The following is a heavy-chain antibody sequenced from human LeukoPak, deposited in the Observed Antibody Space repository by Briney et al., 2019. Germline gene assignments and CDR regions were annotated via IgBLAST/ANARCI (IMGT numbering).Heavy chain of an antibody. CDR2: IKQDGSEK. CDR3: ASEPYYDSSGYSDY. V-gene: IGHV3-7*01. J-gene: IGHJ4*02. Sequence: GGSLRLSCAASGFTFSSYWMSWVRQAPGEGLEWLANIKQDGSEKYYVDSVKGRFTISRDNAKNSLYLQMNSLRAEDTAVYYCASEPYYDSSGYSDYWGQGTLVTVSS. D-gene: IGHD3-22*01. CDR1: GFTFSSYW.